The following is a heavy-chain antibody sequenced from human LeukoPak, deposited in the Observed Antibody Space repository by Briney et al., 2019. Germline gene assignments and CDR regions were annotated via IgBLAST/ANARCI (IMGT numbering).Heavy chain of an antibody. Sequence: ASVKVSCKASGGTFSSYAISWVRQAPGQGLEWMGGIIPIFGTANYAQKFQGRVMITADESTSTAYMELSSLRSEDTAVYYCARVNIYCSGGSCYISGWFDPWGQGTLVTVSS. CDR1: GGTFSSYA. J-gene: IGHJ5*02. D-gene: IGHD2-15*01. CDR2: IIPIFGTA. V-gene: IGHV1-69*13. CDR3: ARVNIYCSGGSCYISGWFDP.